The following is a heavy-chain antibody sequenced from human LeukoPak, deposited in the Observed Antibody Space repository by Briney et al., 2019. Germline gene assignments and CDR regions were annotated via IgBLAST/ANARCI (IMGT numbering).Heavy chain of an antibody. D-gene: IGHD5-24*01. V-gene: IGHV3-21*04. Sequence: GGSLRLSCAASGFTFSNYNMNWVRQTPGKGLEWVSSITRDSIHTFYADSVKGRFTISRDNAKNSLSLQMNSLRAEDTAVYYCAKDPQRWLQPYYFDYWGQGTLVTVSS. CDR1: GFTFSNYN. CDR3: AKDPQRWLQPYYFDY. CDR2: ITRDSIHT. J-gene: IGHJ4*02.